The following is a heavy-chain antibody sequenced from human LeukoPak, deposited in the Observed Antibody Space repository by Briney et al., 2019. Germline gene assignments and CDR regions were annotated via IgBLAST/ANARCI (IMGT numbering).Heavy chain of an antibody. CDR3: ATPYYDSSGLFDY. D-gene: IGHD3-22*01. CDR1: GYTLTELS. V-gene: IGHV1-24*01. J-gene: IGHJ4*02. Sequence: ASVKVSCKVSGYTLTELSMHWVRQAPGKGLEWMGGFDPEDGETIYAQKFQGRVTMTEDTSTNTAYMELSSLRSEDTAVYYCATPYYDSSGLFDYWGQGTLVTVSS. CDR2: FDPEDGET.